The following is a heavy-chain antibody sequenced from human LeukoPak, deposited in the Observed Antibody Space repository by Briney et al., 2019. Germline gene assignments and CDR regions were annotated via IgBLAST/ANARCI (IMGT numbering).Heavy chain of an antibody. V-gene: IGHV4-39*01. J-gene: IGHJ4*02. CDR3: ASEQPLGV. Sequence: KPSETLSLTCTVSGCTFSSSSYYWGWLRQPPGKGLEWIGSIYYSGSTYYNPSLKRRVTISVDTSKNQFSLKLSSVTAADTVVYYCASEQPLGVWGQGTLVTVSA. D-gene: IGHD6-13*01. CDR2: IYYSGST. CDR1: GCTFSSSSYY.